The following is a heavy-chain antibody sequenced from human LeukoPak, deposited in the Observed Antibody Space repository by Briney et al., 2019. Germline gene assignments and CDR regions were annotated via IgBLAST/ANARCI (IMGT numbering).Heavy chain of an antibody. CDR2: IYYTGSA. CDR3: ARAGCRSNSCFFSY. D-gene: IGHD2-2*01. V-gene: IGHV4-31*11. J-gene: IGHJ4*02. CDR1: GDSICSGTSY. Sequence: PSETLSLTSAVSGDSICSGTSYWSWIRQHPGQGLEWMGYIYYTGSAHYNPSLKSRFTMSADTSKRQFSLSLNSVTAADTAVYYCARAGCRSNSCFFSYWGRGTLVTVSS.